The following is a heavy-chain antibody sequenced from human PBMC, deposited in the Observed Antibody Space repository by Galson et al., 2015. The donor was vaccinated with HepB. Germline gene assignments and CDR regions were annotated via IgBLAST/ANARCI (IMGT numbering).Heavy chain of an antibody. Sequence: SLRLSCAASGFTFSRYWMSWVRQAPGEGLERVANIKQDGSQKYYVDSVKGRFTISRDNAKNSLYLQTNSLRAEDTAVYYCARDLGNDVGLFDYWGQGTLVTVSS. CDR3: ARDLGNDVGLFDY. CDR2: IKQDGSQK. CDR1: GFTFSRYW. J-gene: IGHJ4*02. V-gene: IGHV3-7*05. D-gene: IGHD1-1*01.